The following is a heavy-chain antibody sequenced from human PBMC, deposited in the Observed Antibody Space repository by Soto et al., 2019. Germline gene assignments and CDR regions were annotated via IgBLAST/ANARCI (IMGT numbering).Heavy chain of an antibody. CDR2: IIPIFGTA. J-gene: IGHJ6*02. Sequence: SVKVSCKDSVGTFSSYAIRWVRPAPGQGLEWMGGIIPIFGTANYAQKFQGRVTITADESKSTAYMELSSLRSEDTAVYYCARATVSAMVTDDCYVMDVWGQGTTVTVSS. CDR1: VGTFSSYA. D-gene: IGHD5-18*01. CDR3: ARATVSAMVTDDCYVMDV. V-gene: IGHV1-69*13.